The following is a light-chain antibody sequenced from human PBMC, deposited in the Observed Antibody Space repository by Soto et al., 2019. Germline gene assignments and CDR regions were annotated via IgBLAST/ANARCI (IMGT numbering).Light chain of an antibody. CDR2: AAS. J-gene: IGKJ1*01. CDR3: QQNYSVPPWT. CDR1: QSIKKS. V-gene: IGKV1-39*01. Sequence: DVQMTQSPSSLSASVGDRVSITCRASQSIKKSLNWYQQKPGKAPKLLIYAASNLQSGVPSRFSGSGSGTDFTLTITGLQPEDFATYYCQQNYSVPPWTFGPGTKLEIK.